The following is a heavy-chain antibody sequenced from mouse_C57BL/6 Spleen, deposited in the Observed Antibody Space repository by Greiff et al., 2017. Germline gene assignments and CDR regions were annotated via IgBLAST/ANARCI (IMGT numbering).Heavy chain of an antibody. CDR2: ISYDGSN. Sequence: EVQLQESGPGLVKPSQSLSLTCSVTGYSITSGYYWNWIRQFPGNKLEWMGYISYDGSNNYNPSLKNRISITRDTSKNQFFLKLNSVTTEDTATYYCARGPYDAGDYWGQGTTLTVSS. CDR3: ARGPYDAGDY. D-gene: IGHD2-3*01. J-gene: IGHJ2*01. CDR1: GYSITSGYY. V-gene: IGHV3-6*01.